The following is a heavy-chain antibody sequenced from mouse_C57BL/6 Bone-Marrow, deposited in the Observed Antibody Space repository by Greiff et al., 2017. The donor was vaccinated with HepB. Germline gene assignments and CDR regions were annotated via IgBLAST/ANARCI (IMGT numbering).Heavy chain of an antibody. V-gene: IGHV2-5*01. CDR1: GFSLTSYG. D-gene: IGHD2-3*01. J-gene: IGHJ1*03. CDR3: AKRGGLLGDWYFDV. CDR2: IWRGGST. Sequence: VQLQESGPGLVQPSQSLSITCTVSGFSLTSYGVHWVRQSPGKGLEWLGVIWRGGSTDYNAAFMSRLSITKDNSKSQVFFKMNSLQADDTAIYYCAKRGGLLGDWYFDVWGTGTTVTVSS.